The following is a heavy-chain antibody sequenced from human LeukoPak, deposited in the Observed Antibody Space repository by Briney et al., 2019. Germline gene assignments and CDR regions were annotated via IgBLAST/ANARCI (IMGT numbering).Heavy chain of an antibody. CDR2: ISGSGGST. Sequence: GGSLRLSCAASGFTFSGYAMSWVRQAPGKGLEWVSAISGSGGSTYYADSVKGRFTISRDNSKNTLYLQMNSLGAEDTAVYYCDRYCSSTSCYFFDDAFDIWGQGTMVTVSS. J-gene: IGHJ3*02. CDR1: GFTFSGYA. CDR3: DRYCSSTSCYFFDDAFDI. V-gene: IGHV3-23*01. D-gene: IGHD2-2*01.